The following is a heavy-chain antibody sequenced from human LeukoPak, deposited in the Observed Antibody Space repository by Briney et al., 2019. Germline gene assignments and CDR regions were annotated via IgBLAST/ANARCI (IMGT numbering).Heavy chain of an antibody. Sequence: GESLKISCKGSGYSFTSYWIGWVRQMPGKGLEWMGIIYPGDSDTRYSPSFQGQVTISADKSISTAYLQWSGLKASDTAMYYCARLNYYDSSGYYYSPPPRWFDPWGQGTLVTVSS. CDR3: ARLNYYDSSGYYYSPPPRWFDP. D-gene: IGHD3-22*01. V-gene: IGHV5-51*01. J-gene: IGHJ5*02. CDR2: IYPGDSDT. CDR1: GYSFTSYW.